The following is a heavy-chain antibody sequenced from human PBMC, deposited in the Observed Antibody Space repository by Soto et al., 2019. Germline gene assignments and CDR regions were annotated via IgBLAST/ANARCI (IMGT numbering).Heavy chain of an antibody. CDR2: IKSRADGGTA. J-gene: IGHJ4*02. CDR3: ATLGGNLGACDY. Sequence: EVQLVESGGGLVKPGGSLRLSCAASGFTFSNAWMSWVRQAPGKGLEWVGRIKSRADGGTADHAAPVKGRFAISRDDSKNTLYLQMNSLKTEDTAVYYCATLGGNLGACDYWGQGTLVTVSS. V-gene: IGHV3-15*01. D-gene: IGHD3-16*01. CDR1: GFTFSNAW.